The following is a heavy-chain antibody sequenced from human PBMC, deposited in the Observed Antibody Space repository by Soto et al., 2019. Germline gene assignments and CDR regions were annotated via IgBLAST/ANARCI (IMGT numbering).Heavy chain of an antibody. J-gene: IGHJ4*02. D-gene: IGHD5-18*01. CDR3: AKKDTAHRVY. V-gene: IGHV4-39*01. Sequence: QLQLQESGPGLVKPSETLSLTCTVSGGSISSSSYYWGWIRQPPVKGLEWIGSIYYSGSTYYNPSLKSRVTISVDTSKNQFSLKLSSVTAADTAVYYCAKKDTAHRVYWGQGTLVTVSS. CDR1: GGSISSSSYY. CDR2: IYYSGST.